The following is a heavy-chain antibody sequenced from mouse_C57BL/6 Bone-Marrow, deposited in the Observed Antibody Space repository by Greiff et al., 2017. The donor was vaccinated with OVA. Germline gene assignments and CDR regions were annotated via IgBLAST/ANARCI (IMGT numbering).Heavy chain of an antibody. J-gene: IGHJ2*01. CDR2: ISYDGSN. D-gene: IGHD4-1*01. V-gene: IGHV3-6*01. CDR1: GYSITSGYY. Sequence: ESGPGLVKPSQSLSLTCSVTGYSITSGYYWNWIRQFPGNILEWMGYISYDGSNNYNPSLKNRISITRDTSKNQFFLKLNSVTTEGTATYYCARERANWGRGDYLDYWGQGTTLTVSS. CDR3: ARERANWGRGDYLDY.